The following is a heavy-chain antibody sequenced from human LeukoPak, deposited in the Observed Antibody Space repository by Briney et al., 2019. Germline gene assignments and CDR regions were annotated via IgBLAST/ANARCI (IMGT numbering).Heavy chain of an antibody. D-gene: IGHD3-22*01. CDR1: GITLSNYG. J-gene: IGHJ4*02. CDR2: ISGSAGGR. Sequence: GGSLRLSCAVSGITLSNYGMSWVRQAPGKGLEWVAGISGSAGGRYYADSVKGRFTISRDNAKNTLYLQLNNLRAEDTAVYFCAKRGVVIRVILVGFYKEAYYFDSWGQGALVTVSS. CDR3: AKRGVVIRVILVGFYKEAYYFDS. V-gene: IGHV3-23*01.